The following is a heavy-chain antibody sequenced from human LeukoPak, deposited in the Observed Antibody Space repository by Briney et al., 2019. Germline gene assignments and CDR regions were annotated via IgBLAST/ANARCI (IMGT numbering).Heavy chain of an antibody. CDR3: TTVVANYYYYGMAV. CDR1: GFTFSSYG. V-gene: IGHV3-15*01. Sequence: PGRSLRLSCAAPGFTFSSYGMNWVRQAPGKGLEWVGRIKSETDGGTRDYAAPVQGRFTISRDDSKDMLYLQMNSLKTEDTGVYYCTTVVANYYYYGMAVWGQGTTVTVSS. J-gene: IGHJ6*02. D-gene: IGHD5-12*01. CDR2: IKSETDGGTR.